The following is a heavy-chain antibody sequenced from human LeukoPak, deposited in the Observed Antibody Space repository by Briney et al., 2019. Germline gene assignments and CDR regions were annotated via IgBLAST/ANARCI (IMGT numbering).Heavy chain of an antibody. V-gene: IGHV1-46*01. Sequence: GASVKVSCKASGYTFTSYYMHWVRQAPGQGLEWMGIINPSGGSTSYAQKFQGRVTMARDTSTSTVYMELSSLRSEDTAVYYCARDVKKRLYDSSGPPDAFDIWGQGTMVTVSS. J-gene: IGHJ3*02. CDR2: INPSGGST. D-gene: IGHD3-22*01. CDR3: ARDVKKRLYDSSGPPDAFDI. CDR1: GYTFTSYY.